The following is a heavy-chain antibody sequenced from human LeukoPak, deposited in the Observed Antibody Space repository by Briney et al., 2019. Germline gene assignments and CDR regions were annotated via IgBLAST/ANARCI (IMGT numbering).Heavy chain of an antibody. J-gene: IGHJ4*02. V-gene: IGHV4-59*01. CDR1: GGSISSYS. CDR3: ARPINTYGHSYFDY. CDR2: IYYIAST. Sequence: NASETLSLTCAVSGGSISSYSWSWIRQPPGKGLEWIGYIYYIASTNYNPSLKSRVTISVDTSKNQFSLKLSSVTAADTAVYYCARPINTYGHSYFDYWGQGTLVTVSS. D-gene: IGHD4-17*01.